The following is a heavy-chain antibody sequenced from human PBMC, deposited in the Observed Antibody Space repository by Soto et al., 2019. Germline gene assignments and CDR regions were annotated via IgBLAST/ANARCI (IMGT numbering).Heavy chain of an antibody. CDR3: ARVDYYYYYGMDV. CDR1: GFTFSSYW. Sequence: EVQLVESGGGLVQPGGSLRLSCAASGFTFSSYWMSWVRQAPGKGLEWVANIKQDGSEKYYVDSVKGRFTISRDNAKNSLYLQMNSLRAEHTAVYYCARVDYYYYYGMDVWGQGTTVTVSS. CDR2: IKQDGSEK. V-gene: IGHV3-7*01. J-gene: IGHJ6*02.